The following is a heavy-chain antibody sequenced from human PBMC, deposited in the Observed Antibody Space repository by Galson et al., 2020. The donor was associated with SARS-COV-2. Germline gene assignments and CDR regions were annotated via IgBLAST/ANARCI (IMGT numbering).Heavy chain of an antibody. CDR2: IYYSGST. Sequence: ETSETLSLTCTVSGGSISSSSYYWGWIRQPPGTGPEWIGRIYYSGSTYYNPSLKSRVTISVDTSKNQFSLKLSSVTAADMAMYYCARQGMGSITIFGVVTKHNWFDPWGQGTLVTVAS. CDR3: ARQGMGSITIFGVVTKHNWFDP. CDR1: GGSISSSSYY. J-gene: IGHJ5*02. V-gene: IGHV4-39*01. D-gene: IGHD3-3*01.